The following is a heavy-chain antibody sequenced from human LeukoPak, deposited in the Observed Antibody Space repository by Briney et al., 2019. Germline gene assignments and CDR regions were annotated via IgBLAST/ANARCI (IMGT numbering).Heavy chain of an antibody. V-gene: IGHV3-7*01. Sequence: GGALRLSCAGSGFTFSSYLMSWGRHAPGEGGEWVANIKQDGSEKYYVDSVKGRFTISRDNAKNSLYLQMNSLRAEDTAVYYCARESITIFGGGGQGTLVTVSS. J-gene: IGHJ4*02. CDR1: GFTFSSYL. CDR2: IKQDGSEK. CDR3: ARESITIFGG. D-gene: IGHD3-3*01.